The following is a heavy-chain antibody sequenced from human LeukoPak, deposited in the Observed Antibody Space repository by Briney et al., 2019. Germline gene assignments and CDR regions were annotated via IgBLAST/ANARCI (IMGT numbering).Heavy chain of an antibody. J-gene: IGHJ5*02. Sequence: SETLSLTCTVSGGSISSYYWSWIRQPPGKGLEWIGYIYYSGSTNYNPSLKSRVTISVDTSKNQFSLKLSSVTAADTAVYYCARGGTYYDFWSGYYRLNWFDPWGQGTLVTVSS. CDR2: IYYSGST. CDR3: ARGGTYYDFWSGYYRLNWFDP. D-gene: IGHD3-3*01. CDR1: GGSISSYY. V-gene: IGHV4-59*01.